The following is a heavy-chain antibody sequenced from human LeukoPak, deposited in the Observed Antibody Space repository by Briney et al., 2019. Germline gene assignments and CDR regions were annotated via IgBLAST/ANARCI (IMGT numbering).Heavy chain of an antibody. J-gene: IGHJ6*02. CDR2: ISAYNGNT. Sequence: ASVKVSCKASGYTFTNYGFSWVRQAPGQGLEWMGWISAYNGNTNYVQKPQGRVTMTTDTSTSTAYMELRSLSSEDTAVYYCARDQGVIAPPPYGLDVWGQGTTVTVSS. CDR1: GYTFTNYG. D-gene: IGHD3-10*01. CDR3: ARDQGVIAPPPYGLDV. V-gene: IGHV1-18*01.